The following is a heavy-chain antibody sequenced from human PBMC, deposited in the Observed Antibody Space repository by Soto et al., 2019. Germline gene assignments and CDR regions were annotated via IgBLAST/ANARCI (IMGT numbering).Heavy chain of an antibody. CDR3: ARDGSGSYYNLLGYYYYYGMDV. CDR2: ISCDGSNK. CDR1: GFTFSSYA. Sequence: GGSLRLSCAASGFTFSSYAMHWVRQAPGKGLEWVAVISCDGSNKYYADSVKGRFTISRDNSKNTLYLQMNSLRAEDTAVYYCARDGSGSYYNLLGYYYYYGMDVWGQGTTVTVSS. V-gene: IGHV3-30-3*01. J-gene: IGHJ6*02. D-gene: IGHD3-10*01.